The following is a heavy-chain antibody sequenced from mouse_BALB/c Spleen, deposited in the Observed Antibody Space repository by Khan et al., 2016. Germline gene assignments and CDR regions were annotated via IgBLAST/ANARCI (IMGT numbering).Heavy chain of an antibody. CDR3: SRSVYYWYLAY. CDR2: INPDSSTI. V-gene: IGHV4-1*02. D-gene: IGHD1-1*01. J-gene: IGHJ3*01. CDR1: GFDLSRYW. Sequence: EVKLLESGGGLVQPGGSLKLSCAASGFDLSRYWMSWVRQAPGKGLEWIGEINPDSSTINYTPSLKDRFIISRDNAKNTLYLQVSKVRSEDTALYYCSRSVYYWYLAYWGQGTLVSVSS.